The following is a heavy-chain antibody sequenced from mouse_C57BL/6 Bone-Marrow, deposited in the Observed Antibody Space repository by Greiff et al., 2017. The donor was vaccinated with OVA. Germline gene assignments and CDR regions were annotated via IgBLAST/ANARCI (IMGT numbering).Heavy chain of an antibody. V-gene: IGHV5-17*01. D-gene: IGHD2-3*01. CDR2: ISSGSSTI. Sequence: EVKLMESGGGLVKPGGSLKLSCAASGFTFSDYGMHWVRQAPEKGLEWVVYISSGSSTIYYADTVKGRFTISRDKAKNTLFLQMTSLRSEDTAMYYCARNDGYGFAYWGQGTLVTVSA. CDR3: ARNDGYGFAY. J-gene: IGHJ3*01. CDR1: GFTFSDYG.